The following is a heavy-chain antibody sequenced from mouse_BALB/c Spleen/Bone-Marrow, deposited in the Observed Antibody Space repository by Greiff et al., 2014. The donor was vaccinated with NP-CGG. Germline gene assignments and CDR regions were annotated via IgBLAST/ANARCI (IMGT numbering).Heavy chain of an antibody. Sequence: LQQSGGGLVQPGGSLKLSCATSGFTFSDYYMYWVRQTPEKRLEWVAYISNGGGSTYYPDTVKGRFTISRDNAKNTLYLQMSRLKSEDTATYYCARGGLWSSFDYWGQGTTLTVSS. CDR3: ARGGLWSSFDY. V-gene: IGHV5-12*02. J-gene: IGHJ2*01. D-gene: IGHD1-1*02. CDR2: ISNGGGST. CDR1: GFTFSDYY.